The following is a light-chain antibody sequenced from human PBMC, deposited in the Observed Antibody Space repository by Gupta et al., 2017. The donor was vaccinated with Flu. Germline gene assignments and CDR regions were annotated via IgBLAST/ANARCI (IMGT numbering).Light chain of an antibody. CDR2: GAT. Sequence: EIVLTPSPGPLSLSPGERATLSCRASQSVSSSYLAWYQQKPGQAPRLLIYGATSRATGIPDRFSGSGSGTDFTLTISRLEPEDFAVYYCQQDGSSPMTFGQGTKVEIK. J-gene: IGKJ1*01. CDR1: QSVSSSY. V-gene: IGKV3-20*01. CDR3: QQDGSSPMT.